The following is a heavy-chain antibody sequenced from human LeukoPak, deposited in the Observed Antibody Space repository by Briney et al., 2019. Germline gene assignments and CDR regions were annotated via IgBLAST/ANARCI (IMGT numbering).Heavy chain of an antibody. D-gene: IGHD2-15*01. V-gene: IGHV1-2*02. CDR2: IDPNSGAT. Sequence: ASVKVSCKASGYSFIGYCIYWVRQAPGQGPEWMGWIDPNSGATNYAQKFQGRVSVSRDTSLTTVYMELSRLTSDDTAIYYCARSLGHCSGGNCYWGQGTLVTVSS. CDR1: GYSFIGYC. CDR3: ARSLGHCSGGNCY. J-gene: IGHJ4*02.